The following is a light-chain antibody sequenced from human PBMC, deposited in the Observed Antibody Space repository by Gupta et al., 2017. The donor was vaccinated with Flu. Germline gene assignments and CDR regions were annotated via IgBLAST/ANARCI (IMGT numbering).Light chain of an antibody. CDR1: STDVGGYNS. Sequence: QSALTQPASVSGSPGQSLTISCTGTSTDVGGYNSVSWFQQHPGEVPKLLIYEVTNRPSGVSDRFSGSKSSNTASLTISGLQAEDEADYYCGSYTRNTTPDLFGTGTKVTVL. CDR2: EVT. J-gene: IGLJ1*01. V-gene: IGLV2-14*01. CDR3: GSYTRNTTPDL.